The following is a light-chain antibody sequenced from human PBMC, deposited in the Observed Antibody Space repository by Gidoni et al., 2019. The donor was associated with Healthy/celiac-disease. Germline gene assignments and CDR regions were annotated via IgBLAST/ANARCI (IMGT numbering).Light chain of an antibody. CDR1: PSVSSY. V-gene: IGKV3-11*01. J-gene: IGKJ2*01. CDR3: QQRSNWPPYT. CDR2: DAS. Sequence: DTVLTQSPATLSLSQGARATLSCRVSPSVSSYLACYQQKPDEAPRLLIYDASNRATGIPARLSGSGSGTGFTLTSGSLEPEDFAVYYCQQRSNWPPYTFXXXTKLEIK.